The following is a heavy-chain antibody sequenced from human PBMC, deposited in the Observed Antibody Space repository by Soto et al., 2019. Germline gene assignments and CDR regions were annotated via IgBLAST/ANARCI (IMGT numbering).Heavy chain of an antibody. CDR2: IIPVFQTA. CDR1: GGLFSSYP. Sequence: QEQLVQSGAEVTKPGSSVKVSCKASGGLFSSYPISWVGPVPGQGLEWMGGIIPVFQTAYYTQRFQGRVTITADESTNTADMELSSLRSEDTAIYYGARGGSGYTWFNEFWGQVTLVTVSS. D-gene: IGHD3-22*01. CDR3: ARGGSGYTWFNEF. V-gene: IGHV1-69*01. J-gene: IGHJ4*02.